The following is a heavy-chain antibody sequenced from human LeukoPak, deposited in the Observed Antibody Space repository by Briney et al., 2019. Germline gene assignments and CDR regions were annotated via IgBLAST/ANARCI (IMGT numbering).Heavy chain of an antibody. CDR3: ARGGFYCGGDCYVDY. Sequence: SETLSLTCAVYGGSFSVYYWSWIRQPPGKGLEWIGEINHSGNTNYNPSLKSRGTISVDTSKNQFSLKLSSVTAADTAVYYCARGGFYCGGDCYVDYWGQGTLVTVSS. J-gene: IGHJ4*02. CDR1: GGSFSVYY. D-gene: IGHD2-21*02. CDR2: INHSGNT. V-gene: IGHV4-34*01.